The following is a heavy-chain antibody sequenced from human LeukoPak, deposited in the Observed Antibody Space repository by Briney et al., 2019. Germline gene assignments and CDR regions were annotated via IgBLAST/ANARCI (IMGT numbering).Heavy chain of an antibody. Sequence: GASVKVSCKASGYTFTGYYMHWVRQAPGQGLEWMGWINPNSGGTNYAQKFQGRVTMTRDTSISTAYMELSRLRSDDTAVYYCARAEPVLLWFGESPTQNDYWGQGTLVTVSS. CDR3: ARAEPVLLWFGESPTQNDY. V-gene: IGHV1-2*02. CDR2: INPNSGGT. CDR1: GYTFTGYY. J-gene: IGHJ4*02. D-gene: IGHD3-10*01.